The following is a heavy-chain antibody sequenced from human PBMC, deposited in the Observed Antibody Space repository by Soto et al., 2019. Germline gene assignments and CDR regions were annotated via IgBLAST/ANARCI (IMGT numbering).Heavy chain of an antibody. J-gene: IGHJ6*02. V-gene: IGHV1-18*01. D-gene: IGHD6-13*01. CDR1: GYTFTSYG. CDR2: ISAYNGDT. CDR3: ARDPGPGIAAAGAYYYYYGMDV. Sequence: ASVKVSCKASGYTFTSYGISWVRQAPGQGLEWMGWISAYNGDTNYAQKLQDRVTMTTDTSTSTVYMELRSLRSDDTAVYYCARDPGPGIAAAGAYYYYYGMDVWGQGTKVTVSS.